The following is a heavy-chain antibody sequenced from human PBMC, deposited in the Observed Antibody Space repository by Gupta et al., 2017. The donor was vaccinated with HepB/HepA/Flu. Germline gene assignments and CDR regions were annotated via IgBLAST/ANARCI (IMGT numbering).Heavy chain of an antibody. V-gene: IGHV2-5*02. D-gene: IGHD3-10*01. CDR3: AHSDVLLWFGELYSGWFDP. J-gene: IGHJ5*02. CDR1: GFSLSTSGVG. Sequence: QITLKESGPTLVKPTQTLTLTCTFSGFSLSTSGVGVGWIRQPPGKALEWLALIYWDDDKRYSPSLKSRLTITKDTYKNQVVLTMTNMDPVDTATYYCAHSDVLLWFGELYSGWFDPWGQGTLVTVSS. CDR2: IYWDDDK.